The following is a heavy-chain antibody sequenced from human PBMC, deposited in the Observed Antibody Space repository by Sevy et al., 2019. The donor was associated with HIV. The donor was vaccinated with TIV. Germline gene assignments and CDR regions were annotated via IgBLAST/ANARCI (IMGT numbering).Heavy chain of an antibody. CDR3: ARHRSLYCSGGNCYGRGAFDI. CDR1: RFILNNHW. V-gene: IGHV3-7*01. CDR2: INQDGSEK. J-gene: IGHJ3*02. Sequence: GGSLRLSCAASRFILNNHWMSWVRQAPGKGLEWVANINQDGSEKYYVDSVKGRFTFSRDNAKNSLFLQMDSLRAEDTAVYYCARHRSLYCSGGNCYGRGAFDIWGQGTMVTVSS. D-gene: IGHD2-15*01.